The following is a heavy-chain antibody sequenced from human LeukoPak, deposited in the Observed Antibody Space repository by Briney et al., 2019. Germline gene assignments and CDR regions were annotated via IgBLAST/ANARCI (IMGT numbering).Heavy chain of an antibody. Sequence: SETLSLTCAVYGGSFSGYYWSWIRQPPGKGLEWIGEINHSGSTNYNPSLKSRVTISVDTSKNQFSLKLSSVTAADTAVYYCAGDGGNSLTFDYWGQGTLVTVSS. J-gene: IGHJ4*02. CDR2: INHSGST. V-gene: IGHV4-34*01. CDR1: GGSFSGYY. CDR3: AGDGGNSLTFDY. D-gene: IGHD4-23*01.